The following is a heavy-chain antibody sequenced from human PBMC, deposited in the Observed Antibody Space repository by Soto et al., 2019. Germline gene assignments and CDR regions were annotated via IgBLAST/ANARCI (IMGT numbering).Heavy chain of an antibody. CDR1: GGTFSSYT. D-gene: IGHD2-21*02. J-gene: IGHJ6*02. CDR3: ARGGGDCVSLGLFCHGMDA. Sequence: QVQLVQSGAEVKKPGSSVKVSCKASGGTFSSYTISWVRQAPGQGLEWMGRIIPILGIANYAQKFQGRVTIPPDKPTRTAYRDLSSLRAEDTAVHYCARGGGDCVSLGLFCHGMDAWGQGTTVTVSS. CDR2: IIPILGIA. V-gene: IGHV1-69*02.